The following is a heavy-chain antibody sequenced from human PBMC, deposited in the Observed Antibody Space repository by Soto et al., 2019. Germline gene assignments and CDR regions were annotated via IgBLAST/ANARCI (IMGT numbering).Heavy chain of an antibody. CDR3: ARGPDIVAHTHFDY. J-gene: IGHJ4*02. CDR1: GDSVSSNSAA. Sequence: SQTLSLTCAISGDSVSSNSAAGNWIRQSPSRGLEWLGRTYYRSKWYNDYAVSVKSRITINPDTSKNQFSLQLNSVTPEDTAVYYCARGPDIVAHTHFDYWGQGTLVTVSS. D-gene: IGHD2-15*01. CDR2: TYYRSKWYN. V-gene: IGHV6-1*01.